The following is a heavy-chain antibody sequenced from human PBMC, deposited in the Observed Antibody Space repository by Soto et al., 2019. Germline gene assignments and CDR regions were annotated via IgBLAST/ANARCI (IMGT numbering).Heavy chain of an antibody. CDR2: FYHSGNS. V-gene: IGHV4-59*01. CDR3: ARISSVDPYGYVNGGLEV. J-gene: IGHJ6*02. Sequence: PSGTLSLTCSVSGGSIRRYYWSWIRQSPEKGLEWIGYFYHSGNSNYHPTLKSRVTRSVDTSKNQLSLSLRSVTAADTAVYFCARISSVDPYGYVNGGLEVWGQGTTVTVSS. D-gene: IGHD5-18*01. CDR1: GGSIRRYY.